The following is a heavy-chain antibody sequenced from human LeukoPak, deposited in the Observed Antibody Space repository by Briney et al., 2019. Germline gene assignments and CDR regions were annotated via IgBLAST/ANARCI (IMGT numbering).Heavy chain of an antibody. J-gene: IGHJ4*02. D-gene: IGHD3-16*01. Sequence: PGGSLRLSCAASGFTFDDYAMHWVRQAPGKGLEWVSGISWNGGNIGYADSVKGRFIISRDNSKNTLYLQMNSLRAEDSAVYYCAKGNYAPFDYWGQGTLVTVSS. CDR1: GFTFDDYA. V-gene: IGHV3-9*01. CDR2: ISWNGGNI. CDR3: AKGNYAPFDY.